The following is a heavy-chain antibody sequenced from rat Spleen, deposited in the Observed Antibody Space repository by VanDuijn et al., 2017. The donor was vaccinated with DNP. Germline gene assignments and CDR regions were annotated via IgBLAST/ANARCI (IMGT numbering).Heavy chain of an antibody. CDR1: GYSITSNY. CDR3: ARCTGYTPHYAIAA. D-gene: IGHD1-11*01. J-gene: IGHJ4*01. CDR2: INSAGTT. V-gene: IGHV3-3*01. Sequence: EVQLQESGPGLVKPSESLFLTCSVTGYSITSNYWGWIRKFPGNKLEWMGSINSAGTTNYNPSLKSRISITRDTSKNQLYHQVNRVITDKRATGYCARCTGYTPHYAIAAWGQGTPLTVSS.